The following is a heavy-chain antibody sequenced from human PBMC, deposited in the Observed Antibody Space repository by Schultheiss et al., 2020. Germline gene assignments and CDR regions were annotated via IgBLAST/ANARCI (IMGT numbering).Heavy chain of an antibody. CDR3: ARDLGGYSYYYYGMDV. CDR1: GYTFTGYY. V-gene: IGHV1-2*04. D-gene: IGHD3-16*01. Sequence: ASVKVSCKASGYTFTGYYMHWVRQAPGQGLEWMGWINPNSGGTNYAQKFQGWVTMTRDTSISTAYMELSRLRSDDTAVYYCARDLGGYSYYYYGMDVWGQGTTGTVSS. CDR2: INPNSGGT. J-gene: IGHJ6*02.